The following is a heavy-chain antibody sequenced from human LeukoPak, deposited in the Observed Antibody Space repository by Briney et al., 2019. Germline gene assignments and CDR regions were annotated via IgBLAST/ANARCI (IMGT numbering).Heavy chain of an antibody. V-gene: IGHV1-8*01. Sequence: ASVKVSCKASGYTFTSYDINWVRQATGQGLEWMGWMNPNSGNTGYAQKFQGRVTMTRNTSISTAYMELSSLRSEDTAVYYCARGRFPLYCGGDCYRAGWFDPWGQGTLVTVYS. CDR1: GYTFTSYD. J-gene: IGHJ5*02. D-gene: IGHD2-21*01. CDR2: MNPNSGNT. CDR3: ARGRFPLYCGGDCYRAGWFDP.